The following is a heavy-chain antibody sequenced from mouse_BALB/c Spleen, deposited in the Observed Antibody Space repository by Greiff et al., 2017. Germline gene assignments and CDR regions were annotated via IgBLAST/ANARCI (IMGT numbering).Heavy chain of an antibody. V-gene: IGHV1S135*01. CDR1: GYAFTSYN. CDR2: IDPYNGGT. CDR3: ARGNYYGSSYDAMDY. D-gene: IGHD1-1*01. Sequence: EVQLQQSGPELVKPGASVKVSCKASGYAFTSYNMYWVKQSHGKSLEWIGYIDPYNGGTSYNQKFKGKATLTVDKSSSTAYMHLNSLTSEDSAVYYCARGNYYGSSYDAMDYWGQGTSVTVSS. J-gene: IGHJ4*01.